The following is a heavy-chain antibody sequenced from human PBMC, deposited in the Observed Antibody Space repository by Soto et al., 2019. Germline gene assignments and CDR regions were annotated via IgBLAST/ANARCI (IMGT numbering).Heavy chain of an antibody. Sequence: EVQLVESGGGLVQPWGSLRLSCAASGFTFSSYWRSWVRQAPGKGLEWVANIKQDGSEKYYVDSVKGRFTISRDNAKNSLYLQMNSLRAEDTAVYYCARGHFDPDYWGQGTLVTVSS. CDR2: IKQDGSEK. J-gene: IGHJ4*02. V-gene: IGHV3-7*02. CDR3: ARGHFDPDY. D-gene: IGHD3-9*01. CDR1: GFTFSSYW.